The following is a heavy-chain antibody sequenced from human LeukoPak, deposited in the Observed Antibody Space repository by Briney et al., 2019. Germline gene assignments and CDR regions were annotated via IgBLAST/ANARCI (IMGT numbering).Heavy chain of an antibody. CDR3: ARRPGNSGSYLGAFDI. CDR2: INHSGST. J-gene: IGHJ3*02. V-gene: IGHV4-34*01. Sequence: SETLSLTCAVYGGSFSGYYWSWTRQPPGKGLEWIGEINHSGSTNYNPSLKSRVTISVDTSKNQFSLKLSSVTAADTAVYYCARRPGNSGSYLGAFDIWGQGTMVTVSS. CDR1: GGSFSGYY. D-gene: IGHD1-26*01.